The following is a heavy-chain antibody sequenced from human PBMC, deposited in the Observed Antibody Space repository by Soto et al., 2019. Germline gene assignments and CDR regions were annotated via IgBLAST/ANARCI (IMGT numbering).Heavy chain of an antibody. V-gene: IGHV1-69*13. D-gene: IGHD6-19*01. CDR3: ARARIDSSGWGPVQEGDYYYYYGMDV. Sequence: ASVKVSCKASGCTFSSYAISWVRQAPGQGLEWMGGIIPIFGTANYAQKFQGRVTITADESTSTAYMELSSLRSEDTAVYYCARARIDSSGWGPVQEGDYYYYYGMDVWGQGTTVTVSS. CDR1: GCTFSSYA. J-gene: IGHJ6*02. CDR2: IIPIFGTA.